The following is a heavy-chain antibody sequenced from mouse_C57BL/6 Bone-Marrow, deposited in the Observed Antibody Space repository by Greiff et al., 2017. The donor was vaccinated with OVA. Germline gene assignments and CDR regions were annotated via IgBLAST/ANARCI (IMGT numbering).Heavy chain of an antibody. CDR1: GFTFTDYY. Sequence: EVRVVESGGGLVQPGGSLSLSCAASGFTFTDYYMSWVRQPPGKALEWLGFIRNKANGSTTEYSASLKGRFTIYRDNSQSILYLQMNALRAEDSATYYWARYIRDGSSHYARDDWGKGTAVTVSS. CDR3: ARYIRDGSSHYARDD. CDR2: IRNKANGSTT. V-gene: IGHV7-3*01. D-gene: IGHD1-1*01. J-gene: IGHJ4*01.